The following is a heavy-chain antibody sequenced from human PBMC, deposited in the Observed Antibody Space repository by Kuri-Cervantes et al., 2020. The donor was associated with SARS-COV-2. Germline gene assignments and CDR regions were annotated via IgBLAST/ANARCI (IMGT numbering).Heavy chain of an antibody. CDR2: IYSSGST. D-gene: IGHD3-22*01. CDR3: ANYYYDKRGYYYGWFDP. V-gene: IGHV4-30-4*08. Sequence: LRLSCAVYGGSFSGYYWSWIRQPPGKGLEWIGYIYSSGSTYYNPSLKSRVTMSVDRSKNQFSLKLTSVTAADTAVYYCANYYYDKRGYYYGWFDPWGQGTLVTVSS. J-gene: IGHJ5*02. CDR1: GGSFSGYY.